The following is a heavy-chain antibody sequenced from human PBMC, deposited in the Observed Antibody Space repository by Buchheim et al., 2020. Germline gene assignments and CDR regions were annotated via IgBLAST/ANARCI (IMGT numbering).Heavy chain of an antibody. Sequence: QVQLVESGGGVVQPGRSLRLSCAASGFTFSSYGMHWVRQAPGKGLEWVAVIWYDGSNKYYADSVKGRFTISRDNSKNTLYLQMNSLRAEDTAVYYCARDPRFGGLYYFDYWGQGTL. CDR3: ARDPRFGGLYYFDY. CDR1: GFTFSSYG. CDR2: IWYDGSNK. V-gene: IGHV3-33*01. D-gene: IGHD3-10*01. J-gene: IGHJ4*02.